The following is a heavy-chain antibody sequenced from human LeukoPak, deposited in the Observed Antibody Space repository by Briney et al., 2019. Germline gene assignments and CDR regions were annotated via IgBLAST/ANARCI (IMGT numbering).Heavy chain of an antibody. J-gene: IGHJ2*01. D-gene: IGHD4-17*01. CDR2: INHSGST. Sequence: SETLSLTCAVYGGSFSGYYWSWIRQPPGKGLEWIGEINHSGSTNYNPSLKSRVTISVDTSKNQFSLKLSSVTAADTAVYYCARGKRGDYSWYFDLWGRGTLVTVSS. CDR1: GGSFSGYY. CDR3: ARGKRGDYSWYFDL. V-gene: IGHV4-34*01.